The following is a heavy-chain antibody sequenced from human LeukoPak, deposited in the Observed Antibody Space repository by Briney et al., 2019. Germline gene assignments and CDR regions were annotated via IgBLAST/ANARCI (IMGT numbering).Heavy chain of an antibody. CDR2: ISYDGSNK. J-gene: IGHJ4*02. Sequence: PGGSLRLSCAASGFTFSSYAMHWVRQAPGKGLEWVAVISYDGSNKYYADSVKGRFTISRDNSKSTLYLQMNSLRAEDTAVYYCARDRSGSYYVTQSFDYWGQGTLVTVSS. CDR1: GFTFSSYA. D-gene: IGHD1-26*01. CDR3: ARDRSGSYYVTQSFDY. V-gene: IGHV3-30*04.